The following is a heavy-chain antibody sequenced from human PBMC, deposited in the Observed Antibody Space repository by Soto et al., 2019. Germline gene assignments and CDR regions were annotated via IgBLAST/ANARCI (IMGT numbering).Heavy chain of an antibody. V-gene: IGHV1-18*01. Sequence: GASVKVSCKASGYTFTSYGISWVRQAPGQGLEWMGWISAYNGNTNYAQKLQGRVTMTTDTSTSTAYMELRSLRSDDTAVYYCARDVGVVAATEFAYYYYYMDVWGKGTKVTVSS. CDR3: ARDVGVVAATEFAYYYYYMDV. CDR2: ISAYNGNT. D-gene: IGHD2-15*01. J-gene: IGHJ6*03. CDR1: GYTFTSYG.